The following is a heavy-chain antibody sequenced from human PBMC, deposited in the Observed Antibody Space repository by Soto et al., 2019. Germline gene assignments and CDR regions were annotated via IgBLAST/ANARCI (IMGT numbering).Heavy chain of an antibody. CDR1: RGPFSSYA. CDR2: VIPVIGTP. D-gene: IGHD3-3*01. Sequence: SVKVSFQSSRGPFSSYAISLVRQAPGQGLEWMGGVIPVIGTPHFAQKFQGRVRLSAEESTTTAYMELTSLRFEDTAVYYCARVYYETGGMDVWGQGTAVTVSS. J-gene: IGHJ6*01. V-gene: IGHV1-69*13. CDR3: ARVYYETGGMDV.